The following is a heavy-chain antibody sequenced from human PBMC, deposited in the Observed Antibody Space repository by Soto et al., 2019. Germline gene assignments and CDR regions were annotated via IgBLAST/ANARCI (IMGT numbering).Heavy chain of an antibody. D-gene: IGHD1-26*01. V-gene: IGHV6-1*01. CDR2: TYYRSKWYY. J-gene: IGHJ4*01. CDR3: ARGEQYGGMVFDY. Sequence: PAQTLSLTCAITGDSVSSNSAGRSWVRQSPSRGLEWLGRTYYRSKWYYEYAVSVRGRITINPDTSKNQYSLQLNSVTPEDTAVYFCARGEQYGGMVFDYGAQGTLVTVSS. CDR1: GDSVSSNSAG.